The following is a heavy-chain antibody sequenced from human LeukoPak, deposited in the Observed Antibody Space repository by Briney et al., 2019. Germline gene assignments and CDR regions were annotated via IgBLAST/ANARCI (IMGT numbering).Heavy chain of an antibody. CDR1: GRTFSSYA. Sequence: SVKVSCKASGRTFSSYAISWVRQAPGQGLEWMGGIIPIFGTANYAQKFQGRVTITADESTSTAYMELSSLRSEDTAVYYCARSGSRYSYYYYYMDVWGKGTTVTVSS. D-gene: IGHD1-1*01. CDR3: ARSGSRYSYYYYYMDV. J-gene: IGHJ6*03. V-gene: IGHV1-69*13. CDR2: IIPIFGTA.